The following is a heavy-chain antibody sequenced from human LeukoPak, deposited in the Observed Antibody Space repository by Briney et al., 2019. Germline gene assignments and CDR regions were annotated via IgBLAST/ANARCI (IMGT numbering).Heavy chain of an antibody. CDR1: GGSISSGSYY. CDR2: IYTSGST. CDR3: ARGTYNDFWSGYCDY. Sequence: TLSLTCTVSGGSISSGSYYWSWIRQPAGKGLEWIGRIYTSGSTNYNPSLRSRVTISVDTSKNQFSLKLSSVTAADTAVYYCARGTYNDFWSGYCDYWGQGTLVTVSS. V-gene: IGHV4-61*02. D-gene: IGHD3-3*01. J-gene: IGHJ4*02.